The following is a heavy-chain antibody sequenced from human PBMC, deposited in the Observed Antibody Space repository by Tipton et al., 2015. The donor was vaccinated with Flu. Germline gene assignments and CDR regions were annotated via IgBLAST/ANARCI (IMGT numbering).Heavy chain of an antibody. CDR3: AKGGLRSMIVVVITTGDAFDI. D-gene: IGHD3-22*01. J-gene: IGHJ3*02. CDR2: ISGSGGST. CDR1: GFTFSSYA. Sequence: CAASGFTFSSYAMSWVRQAPGKGLEWVSAISGSGGSTYYADSVKGRFTISRDNSKNTLYLQMNSLRAEDTAVYYCAKGGLRSMIVVVITTGDAFDIWGQGTMVTVSS. V-gene: IGHV3-23*01.